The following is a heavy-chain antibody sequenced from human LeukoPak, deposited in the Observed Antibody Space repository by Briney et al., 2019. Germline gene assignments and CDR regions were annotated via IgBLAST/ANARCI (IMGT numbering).Heavy chain of an antibody. V-gene: IGHV1-8*01. CDR2: MNPNSGNT. Sequence: GASVKVSCKASGYTFTSYDINWVRQATGQGLEWMGWMNPNSGNTGYAQKFQGRVTMTRNTSISTAYMELSSLRSEDTAVYYCARAQFPYSNYPRRNWFDPWGQGTLVTVSS. J-gene: IGHJ5*02. CDR1: GYTFTSYD. D-gene: IGHD4-11*01. CDR3: ARAQFPYSNYPRRNWFDP.